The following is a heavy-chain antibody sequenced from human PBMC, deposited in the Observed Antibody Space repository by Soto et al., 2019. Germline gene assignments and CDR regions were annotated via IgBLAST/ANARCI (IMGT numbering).Heavy chain of an antibody. J-gene: IGHJ4*02. Sequence: HPGGSLRLSCAASGFTFSSYAMHWVRQAPGKGLEYVSAISSNGGSTYYANSVKGRFTISRDNSKNTLYLQMGSLRAEDMAVYYCARAEGSGPAPLDYWGQGTLVTVS. CDR2: ISSNGGST. D-gene: IGHD6-19*01. CDR1: GFTFSSYA. CDR3: ARAEGSGPAPLDY. V-gene: IGHV3-64*01.